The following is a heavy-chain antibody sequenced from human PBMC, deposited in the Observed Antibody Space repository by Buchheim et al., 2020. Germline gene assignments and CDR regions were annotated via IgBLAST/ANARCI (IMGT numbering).Heavy chain of an antibody. CDR1: GFTFSSYE. CDR3: ARAGGPYYYGFDY. CDR2: ISSSGRTI. J-gene: IGHJ4*02. V-gene: IGHV3-48*03. Sequence: EVQLVESGGGLVQPGGSLRLSCAASGFTFSSYEMNWVRQAPGKGLEWVSYISSSGRTIYYADSVKGRFTISRDNAKKSLYLQMNSRRAEDTALYYCARAGGPYYYGFDYGGKGTL. D-gene: IGHD3-10*01.